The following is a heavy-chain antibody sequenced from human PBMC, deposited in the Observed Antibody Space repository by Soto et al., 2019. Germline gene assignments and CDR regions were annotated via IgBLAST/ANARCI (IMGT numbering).Heavy chain of an antibody. CDR2: MTADGTAT. CDR3: VRGGADLYQNGLDV. CDR1: GFTLKAYA. D-gene: IGHD3-10*01. Sequence: DVQMLESGGGWVQPGGSRRLSCAPSGFTLKAYAMSWLPQPPGKGLEWVSSMTADGTATAHADSVKDRFTTSRDDSRDTVYLEMNSLRVEDTAVYYCVRGGADLYQNGLDVWGQGTTVSVSS. V-gene: IGHV3-23*01. J-gene: IGHJ6*02.